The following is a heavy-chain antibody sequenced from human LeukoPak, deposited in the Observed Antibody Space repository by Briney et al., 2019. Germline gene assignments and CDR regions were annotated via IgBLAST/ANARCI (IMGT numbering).Heavy chain of an antibody. J-gene: IGHJ1*01. V-gene: IGHV3-30*02. Sequence: PGGSLRLSCAASGFTFSNYGMQWVRQAPGKRLEWVAFIRYDGSNNYYADSVKGRFTISRDNSKNTLYLQMNSLRAEDTAVYYCATVSGSSSWYTFQHWGQGTLVTVSS. D-gene: IGHD6-13*01. CDR1: GFTFSNYG. CDR2: IRYDGSNN. CDR3: ATVSGSSSWYTFQH.